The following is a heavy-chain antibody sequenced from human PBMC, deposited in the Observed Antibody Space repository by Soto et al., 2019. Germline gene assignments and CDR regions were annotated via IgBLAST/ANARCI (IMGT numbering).Heavy chain of an antibody. V-gene: IGHV3-33*01. CDR2: IWYDGSNK. D-gene: IGHD6-13*01. Sequence: GGSLRLSCAASGFTFSSYGMHWVRQAPGKGLEWVAVIWYDGSNKYCADSVKGRFTISRDNSKNTLYLQMNSLRAEDTAVYYCARVEQQLVTYYYYGMDVWGQGTTVTV. CDR1: GFTFSSYG. J-gene: IGHJ6*02. CDR3: ARVEQQLVTYYYYGMDV.